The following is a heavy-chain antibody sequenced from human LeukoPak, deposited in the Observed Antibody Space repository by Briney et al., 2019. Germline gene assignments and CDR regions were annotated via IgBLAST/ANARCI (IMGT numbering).Heavy chain of an antibody. CDR2: ISSSSSTI. Sequence: GGSLRLSCAASGFTFSSYWMSWVRQAPGKGLEWVSYISSSSSTIYYADSVKGRFTISRDNAKNSLYLQMNSLRAEDTAVYYCARGGGLVRTRAFFDYWGQGTLVTVSS. CDR1: GFTFSSYW. J-gene: IGHJ4*02. V-gene: IGHV3-48*01. CDR3: ARGGGLVRTRAFFDY. D-gene: IGHD6-6*01.